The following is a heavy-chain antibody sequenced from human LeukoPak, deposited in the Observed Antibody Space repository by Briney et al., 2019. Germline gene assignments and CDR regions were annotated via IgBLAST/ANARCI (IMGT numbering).Heavy chain of an antibody. V-gene: IGHV3-73*01. CDR2: IRSKANNYAT. Sequence: PGGSLRLSCAASGFTFSGSTMHWVRQASGKGLEWVGLIRSKANNYATAYAASVKGRFSISRHDSKNTAYLQMNSLKTEDTAVYYCTRLGSAWYFDPWGQGTLVTVSS. CDR1: GFTFSGST. CDR3: TRLGSAWYFDP. D-gene: IGHD6-19*01. J-gene: IGHJ5*02.